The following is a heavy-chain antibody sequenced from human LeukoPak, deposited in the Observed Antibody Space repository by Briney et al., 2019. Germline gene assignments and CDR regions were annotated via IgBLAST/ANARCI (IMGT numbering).Heavy chain of an antibody. CDR1: GYSFNIYE. V-gene: IGHV1-8*01. J-gene: IGHJ5*02. CDR3: SRGPRFDP. CDR2: VNPNSGDT. Sequence: ASVTVSCKTSGYSFNIYEINWVRQATGQGLEWMGWVNPNSGDTDYAQKFQGRLTMTRNTSISTAYMELSGLRLEDTAVYYCSRGPRFDPWGQGTQVTVPS.